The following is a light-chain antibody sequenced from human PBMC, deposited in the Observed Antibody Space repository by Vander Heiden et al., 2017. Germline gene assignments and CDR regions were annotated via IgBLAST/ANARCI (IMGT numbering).Light chain of an antibody. CDR2: AAS. V-gene: IGKV1-9*01. CDR1: QGISSD. Sequence: DIQFTPSPSFLSACVGGRVTITCRASQGISSDLAWYQQKPGKAPNRLIYAASTLQSGVPSRFSGGGSGTEFTLTISSLQPEDFATYYCHQLNRYPHTLGGGTKVEIK. J-gene: IGKJ4*01. CDR3: HQLNRYPHT.